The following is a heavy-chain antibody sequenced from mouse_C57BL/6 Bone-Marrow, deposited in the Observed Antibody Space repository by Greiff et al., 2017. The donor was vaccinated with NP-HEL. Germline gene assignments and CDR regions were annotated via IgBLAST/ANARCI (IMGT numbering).Heavy chain of an antibody. D-gene: IGHD5-1*01. CDR2: INTYYGYA. Sequence: QVQLKQSGPELVRPGVSVKISCKGSGYTFTNYAMHWVKQSHAQSLEWIGVINTYYGYANYNQKFKDKATMTVDKSSITAYMELARLTAEDSAVYYCARETYHYYAMDYWGQGTSVTVSS. V-gene: IGHV1-67*01. CDR3: ARETYHYYAMDY. J-gene: IGHJ4*01. CDR1: GYTFTNYA.